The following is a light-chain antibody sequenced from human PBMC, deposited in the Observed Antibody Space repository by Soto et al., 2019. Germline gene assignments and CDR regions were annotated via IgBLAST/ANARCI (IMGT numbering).Light chain of an antibody. CDR3: SSYTINRTYV. J-gene: IGLJ1*01. V-gene: IGLV2-14*01. Sequence: QSALTRPASVSGSPGQSITISFTGTSSDVGGYNYVSWYQQNPGKAPKLMIYEVSNRPSGVSNRFSGSKSGNMASLTISGLQAEDEADYYCSSYTINRTYVFGTGTKVTVL. CDR2: EVS. CDR1: SSDVGGYNY.